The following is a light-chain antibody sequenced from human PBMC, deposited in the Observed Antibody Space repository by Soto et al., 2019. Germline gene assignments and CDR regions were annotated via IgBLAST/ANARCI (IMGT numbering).Light chain of an antibody. CDR2: AAS. Sequence: DIQLTQSPSFLSASVGDRVTITCRASQGISSYLAWYQQKPWKAPKLLIYAASTLQSGVPSRFSGSGSGTEFTLTISSLQPEDFATYDCQQLNSYPLTFGGGTKVEIK. V-gene: IGKV1-9*01. CDR3: QQLNSYPLT. CDR1: QGISSY. J-gene: IGKJ4*01.